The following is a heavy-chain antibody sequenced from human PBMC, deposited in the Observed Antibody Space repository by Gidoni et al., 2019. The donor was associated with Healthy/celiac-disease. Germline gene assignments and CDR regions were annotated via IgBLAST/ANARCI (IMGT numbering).Heavy chain of an antibody. D-gene: IGHD1-26*01. V-gene: IGHV1-69*01. CDR1: GGTFSSYA. CDR3: AREGGLTRWGSFDY. CDR2: IIPIFGTA. J-gene: IGHJ4*02. Sequence: QLVQSGAEVKKPGSSVKVSCKASGGTFSSYAISWLRQAPGQGLGWMGGIIPIFGTANYAQKFQGRVTITADESTSTAYMELSSLRSEDTAVYYCAREGGLTRWGSFDYWGQGTLVTVSS.